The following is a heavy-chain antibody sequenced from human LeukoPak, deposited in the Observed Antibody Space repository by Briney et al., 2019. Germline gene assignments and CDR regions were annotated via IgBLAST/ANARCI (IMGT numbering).Heavy chain of an antibody. D-gene: IGHD2-2*01. J-gene: IGHJ4*02. CDR3: AKDVSNIVVVPTNY. Sequence: GGSLRLSCAASGFTFSNYAMSWVRQAPGKGLEWVSAISGSGGSTYYADSVKGRFTISRDNSKNTLYLQMNSLRAEDTAVYYCAKDVSNIVVVPTNYWGQGTLVTVSS. CDR2: ISGSGGST. CDR1: GFTFSNYA. V-gene: IGHV3-23*01.